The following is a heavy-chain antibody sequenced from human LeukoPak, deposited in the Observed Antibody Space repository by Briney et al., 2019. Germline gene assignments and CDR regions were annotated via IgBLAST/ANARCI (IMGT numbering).Heavy chain of an antibody. CDR3: ARVDDSGYLWDY. V-gene: IGHV3-21*06. D-gene: IGHD3-22*01. CDR1: GFTFSNFG. J-gene: IGHJ4*02. Sequence: GGSLRLSCAASGFTFSNFGMNWVRQAPGKGLEWVSHITPTSSYSDYADSVKGRFTISRDNAKSSLYLQMSSLRVEDTAIYFCARVDDSGYLWDYWGQGTLVTVSS. CDR2: ITPTSSYS.